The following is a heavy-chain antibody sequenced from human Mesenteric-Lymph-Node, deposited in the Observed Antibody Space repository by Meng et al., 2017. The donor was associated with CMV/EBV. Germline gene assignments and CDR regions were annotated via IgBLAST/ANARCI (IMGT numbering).Heavy chain of an antibody. Sequence: GESLKISCAASGFTFSSFGMHWVRRAPGKGLEWVAFIQFDGSNKYYEDSVKGRFTISRDNSKNTLFLQMNSLRPEDTAGYYCAKGGMTSSSSSLDYWGQGTLVTVSS. CDR3: AKGGMTSSSSSLDY. V-gene: IGHV3-30*02. J-gene: IGHJ4*02. CDR2: IQFDGSNK. D-gene: IGHD6-6*01. CDR1: GFTFSSFG.